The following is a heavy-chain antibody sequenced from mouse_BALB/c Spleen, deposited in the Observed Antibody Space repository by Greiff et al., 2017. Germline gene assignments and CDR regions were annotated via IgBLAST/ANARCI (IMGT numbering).Heavy chain of an antibody. CDR2: IWAGGST. CDR3: ARDDFDYDEASAY. D-gene: IGHD2-4*01. Sequence: VQLQESGPGLVAPSQSLSITCTVSGFSLTSYGVHWVRQPPGKGLEWLGVIWAGGSTNYNSALMSRLSISKDNSKSQVFLKMNSLQTDDTAMYYCARDDFDYDEASAYWGQGTLVTVSA. CDR1: GFSLTSYG. V-gene: IGHV2-9*02. J-gene: IGHJ3*01.